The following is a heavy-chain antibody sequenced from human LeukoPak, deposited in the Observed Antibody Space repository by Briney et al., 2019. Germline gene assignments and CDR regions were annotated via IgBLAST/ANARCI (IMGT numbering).Heavy chain of an antibody. Sequence: ASVKVSCKASGGTFSSYAISWVRQAPGQRLEWMGRIIPILGIANYAQKFQGRVTITADKSTSTAYMELSSLRSEDTAVYYCARVAYHITGTGRTHDYWGQGTLVTVSS. CDR2: IIPILGIA. J-gene: IGHJ4*02. CDR3: ARVAYHITGTGRTHDY. D-gene: IGHD1-7*01. CDR1: GGTFSSYA. V-gene: IGHV1-69*04.